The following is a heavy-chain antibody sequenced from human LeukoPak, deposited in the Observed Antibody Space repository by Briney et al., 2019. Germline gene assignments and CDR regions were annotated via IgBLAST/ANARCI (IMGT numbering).Heavy chain of an antibody. V-gene: IGHV4-4*02. Sequence: SDTLSLTCAVSGGSISSSNWWSWVRQPPGKGLEWIGEIYHSGSTNYNPSLKSRVTISVDKSKNQFSLKLSSVTAADTAVYYCAILDCSSTSCYLSYWGQGTLVTVSS. D-gene: IGHD2-2*01. CDR2: IYHSGST. J-gene: IGHJ4*02. CDR1: GGSISSSNW. CDR3: AILDCSSTSCYLSY.